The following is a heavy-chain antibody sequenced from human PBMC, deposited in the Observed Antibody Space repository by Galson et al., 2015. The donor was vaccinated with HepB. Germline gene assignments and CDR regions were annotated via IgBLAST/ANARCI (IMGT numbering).Heavy chain of an antibody. CDR3: ARIRIAAANPDAFDI. Sequence: SLRLSCAASGFTFSSYGMHWVRQAPGKGLEWVAVIWYDGSNKYYADSVKSRFTISRDNSKNTLYLQMNSLRAEDTAVYYCARIRIAAANPDAFDIWGQGTMVTVSS. J-gene: IGHJ3*02. CDR2: IWYDGSNK. CDR1: GFTFSSYG. D-gene: IGHD6-13*01. V-gene: IGHV3-33*08.